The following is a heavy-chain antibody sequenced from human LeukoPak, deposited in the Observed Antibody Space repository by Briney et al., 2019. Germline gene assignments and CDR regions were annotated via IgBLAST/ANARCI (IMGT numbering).Heavy chain of an antibody. CDR1: GGTFSSYA. D-gene: IGHD1-26*01. Sequence: GASVKVSCKASGGTFSSYAISWVRQAPGQGLEWMGGIIPIFGTANYAQKLQGRVTMTTDASTSTAYMELRSLRSDDTAVYYCARDAAPIVGATTPNYNWFDPWGQGTLVTVSS. V-gene: IGHV1-69*05. CDR3: ARDAAPIVGATTPNYNWFDP. J-gene: IGHJ5*02. CDR2: IIPIFGTA.